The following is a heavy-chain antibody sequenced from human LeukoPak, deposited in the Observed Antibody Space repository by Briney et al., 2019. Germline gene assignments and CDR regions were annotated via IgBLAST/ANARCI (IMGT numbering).Heavy chain of an antibody. V-gene: IGHV3-64*01. D-gene: IGHD3-10*01. J-gene: IGHJ4*02. CDR2: ISPSGDST. CDR3: ARGLYYGSGQYYFDY. CDR1: EFTFSSSY. Sequence: GGSLRLSCAASEFTFSSSYMHWVRQAPGKGLEYVSAISPSGDSTYYTNSMKGRFTISRDNSKNTLFLQMGSLTAEDMAVYYCARGLYYGSGQYYFDYWGQGTLVTVSS.